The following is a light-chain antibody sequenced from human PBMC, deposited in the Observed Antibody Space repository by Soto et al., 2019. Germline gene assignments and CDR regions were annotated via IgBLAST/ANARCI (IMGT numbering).Light chain of an antibody. CDR2: EVS. V-gene: IGLV2-11*01. J-gene: IGLJ1*01. CDR1: SSDVGGYSY. Sequence: QSALTQPRSVSGSPGQSVTISCTGTSSDVGGYSYVSWYQQHPGKAPKLLLSEVSNRPSGVSDRFSGSKSGNTASLTISGLQAEDEADYYCSSLTTSFTYVFGTGTKVTVL. CDR3: SSLTTSFTYV.